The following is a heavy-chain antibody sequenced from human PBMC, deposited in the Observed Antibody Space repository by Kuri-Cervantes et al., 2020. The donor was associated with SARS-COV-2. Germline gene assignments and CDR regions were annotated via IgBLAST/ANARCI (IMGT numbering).Heavy chain of an antibody. Sequence: SETLSLTCAVSGGSISSGGYSWSWIRQPPGKGLEWIGYIYHSGSTYYNPSLKSRVTISVDRSKNQFSLKLSSVTAADTAVYYCARCSGGSCYYVDYWSQGTLVTVSS. CDR3: ARCSGGSCYYVDY. CDR2: IYHSGST. V-gene: IGHV4-30-2*01. CDR1: GGSISSGGYS. D-gene: IGHD2-15*01. J-gene: IGHJ4*02.